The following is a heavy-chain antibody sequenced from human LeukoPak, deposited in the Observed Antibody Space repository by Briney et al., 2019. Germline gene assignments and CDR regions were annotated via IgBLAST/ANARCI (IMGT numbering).Heavy chain of an antibody. V-gene: IGHV1-24*01. CDR3: ATGPRDIAVAGTGPDY. Sequence: ASVKVSCKVSRYTLTELSMHWVRQAPGKGLEWMGGFDPEDGETIYAQKFQGRVTMTEDTSTDTAYMELSSLRSEDTAVYYCATGPRDIAVAGTGPDYWGQGTLVTVSS. CDR1: RYTLTELS. CDR2: FDPEDGET. D-gene: IGHD6-19*01. J-gene: IGHJ4*02.